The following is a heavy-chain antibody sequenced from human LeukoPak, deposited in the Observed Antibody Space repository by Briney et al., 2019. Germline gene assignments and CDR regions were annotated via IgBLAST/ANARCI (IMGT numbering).Heavy chain of an antibody. V-gene: IGHV3-7*01. CDR3: ARDLYRIVVIPHYFNY. CDR2: IKQDGSEK. Sequence: GGSLRLSCAASGFTFSNYWMSWVRQAPGKGLEWVAYIKQDGSEKYYVDSVKGRFTISRDNAKNSLYLQMNSLRAEDTAVYYCARDLYRIVVIPHYFNYWGQGTLVTFSS. D-gene: IGHD3-22*01. CDR1: GFTFSNYW. J-gene: IGHJ4*02.